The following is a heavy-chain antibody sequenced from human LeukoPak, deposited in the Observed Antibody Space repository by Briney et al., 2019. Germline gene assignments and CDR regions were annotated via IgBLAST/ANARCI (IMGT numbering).Heavy chain of an antibody. CDR1: EFIFDAYW. V-gene: IGHV3-7*01. CDR2: INQDGSET. CDR3: VRSLQKFGTRDY. D-gene: IGHD3-10*01. Sequence: PGGSLTLSCAGSEFIFDAYWMTGVRKAPGKGLEWVAHINQDGSETYYMDSVKGRFTISRDNAKKSVFLQMNSLTAEDTALYYCVRSLQKFGTRDYWGQGTVVTVSS. J-gene: IGHJ4*02.